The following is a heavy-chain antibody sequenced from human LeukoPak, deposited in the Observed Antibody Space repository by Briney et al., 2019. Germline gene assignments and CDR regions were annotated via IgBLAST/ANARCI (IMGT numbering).Heavy chain of an antibody. CDR2: ISYDGSNK. D-gene: IGHD5-24*01. V-gene: IGHV3-30-3*01. J-gene: IGHJ4*02. Sequence: PGGSLRLSCAASGFTFSSYAMHWVRQAPGKGLEWVADISYDGSNKYYADSVKGRLTISRDNSKSTLYLQMNSLRAEDTAVYYCAREDRDGYNFDYWGQGTLVTVSS. CDR1: GFTFSSYA. CDR3: AREDRDGYNFDY.